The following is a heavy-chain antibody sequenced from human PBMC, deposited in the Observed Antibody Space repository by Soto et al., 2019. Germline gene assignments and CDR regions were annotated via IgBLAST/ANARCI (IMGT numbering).Heavy chain of an antibody. D-gene: IGHD6-19*01. CDR1: GGSISSSSYY. CDR3: ARRHPVAGLDY. CDR2: IYYSGST. V-gene: IGHV4-39*01. Sequence: QLQLQESGPGLVKPSETLSLTCTVSGGSISSSSYYWGWIRQPPGKGLEWIGSIYYSGSTYYNPSLKSRVIISVDTSKNQFSLKLSSVTAADTAVYYCARRHPVAGLDYWGQGTLVTVSS. J-gene: IGHJ4*02.